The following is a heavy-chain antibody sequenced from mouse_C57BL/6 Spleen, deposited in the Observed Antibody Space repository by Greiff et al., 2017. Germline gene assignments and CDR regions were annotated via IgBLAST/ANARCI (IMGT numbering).Heavy chain of an antibody. J-gene: IGHJ2*01. D-gene: IGHD1-1*01. Sequence: QVQLQQSGAELVKPGASVKISCKASGYAFSSYWMNWVKQRPGKGLEWIGQIYPGAGDTNYNGKFKGKATLTADKSSSTAYMQLSSLTSEDSAVYFCARDGSSYGYLDYWGQGTTLTVAS. CDR3: ARDGSSYGYLDY. V-gene: IGHV1-80*01. CDR2: IYPGAGDT. CDR1: GYAFSSYW.